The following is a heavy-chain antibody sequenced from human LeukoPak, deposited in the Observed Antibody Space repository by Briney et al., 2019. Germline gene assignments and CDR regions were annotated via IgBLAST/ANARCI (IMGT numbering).Heavy chain of an antibody. CDR2: IIPIFGTA. V-gene: IGHV1-69*05. CDR1: GGTFSSYA. Sequence: ASVKVSCKASGGTFSSYAISWVRQAPGQGLEWMGGIIPIFGTANYAQRFQGRVTITTDESTSTAYMELSSLRSEDTAVYYGAREYAGYCSGGSCYWFDPWGQGTLVTVSS. D-gene: IGHD2-15*01. CDR3: AREYAGYCSGGSCYWFDP. J-gene: IGHJ5*02.